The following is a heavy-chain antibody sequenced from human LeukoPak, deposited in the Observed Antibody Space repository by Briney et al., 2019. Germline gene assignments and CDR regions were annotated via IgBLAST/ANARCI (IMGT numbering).Heavy chain of an antibody. V-gene: IGHV3-30-3*01. CDR1: GFTFSSYA. CDR3: AKDIGVVVVITGSHAFDI. CDR2: ISYDGSNK. D-gene: IGHD3-22*01. Sequence: GRSLRLSCAASGFTFSSYAMHWVRQAPGKGLEWVAVISYDGSNKYYADSVKGRFTISRDNSKNTLYLQMNSLRAEDTALYYCAKDIGVVVVITGSHAFDIWGQGTMVTVSS. J-gene: IGHJ3*02.